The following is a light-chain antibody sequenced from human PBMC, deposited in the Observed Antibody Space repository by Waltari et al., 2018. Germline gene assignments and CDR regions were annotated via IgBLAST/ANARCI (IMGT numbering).Light chain of an antibody. J-gene: IGLJ1*01. CDR1: RSDVGGINF. CDR3: SSYTTSSTYV. V-gene: IGLV2-14*03. CDR2: DVT. Sequence: HSALTQPAPVPGSRGQPTPVPGTGTRSDVGGINFVTWSQQHPGKVPNLIIYDVTNRPSGVSNRFSGSKSGNTASLTISGLQAEDEADYYCSSYTTSSTYVFGTGTKVTVL.